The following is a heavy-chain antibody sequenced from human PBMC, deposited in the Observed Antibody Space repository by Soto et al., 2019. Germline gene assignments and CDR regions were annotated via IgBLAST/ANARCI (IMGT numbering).Heavy chain of an antibody. V-gene: IGHV3-30*03. CDR1: GFTFTNYD. CDR3: ARSRDGYSFYFYYGMDG. J-gene: IGHJ6*02. CDR2: ILHDGSAE. D-gene: IGHD4-4*01. Sequence: GGSQRLSCAASGFTFTNYDMHWVRQAPGKGLEWMALILHDGSAEYYADSVKGRFTISRDNSKNTLYLQMNSVRAEDTAVYYCARSRDGYSFYFYYGMDGWGQGTTVTVSS.